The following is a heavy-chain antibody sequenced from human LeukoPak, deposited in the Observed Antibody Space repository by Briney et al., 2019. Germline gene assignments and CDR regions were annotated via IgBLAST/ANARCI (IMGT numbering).Heavy chain of an antibody. D-gene: IGHD1-20*01. CDR3: ARGFNWNDV. CDR1: GGSTSSYY. CDR2: IYYSGST. J-gene: IGHJ4*02. V-gene: IGHV4-59*01. Sequence: SETLSLTCTVSGGSTSSYYWSWIRQPPGKGLEWIGYIYYSGSTDYNPSLKSRVTISVDTSKNQFSLKLSSVTAADTAVYYCARGFNWNDVWGQGTLVTVSS.